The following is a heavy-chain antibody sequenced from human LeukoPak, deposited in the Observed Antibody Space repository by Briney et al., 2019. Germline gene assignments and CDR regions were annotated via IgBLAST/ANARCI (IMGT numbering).Heavy chain of an antibody. J-gene: IGHJ4*02. CDR1: GGSSSSGY. CDR3: ARALNPTVVPN. V-gene: IGHV4-4*07. Sequence: SETLSLTCTVSGGSSSSGYWSWIRQPAGKGLEWIGHIYIDETTNYNPSLKSRVTISVDTSKNQFSLKLSSVTAADTAVYYCARALNPTVVPNWGQGTLVTVSS. D-gene: IGHD4-23*01. CDR2: IYIDETT.